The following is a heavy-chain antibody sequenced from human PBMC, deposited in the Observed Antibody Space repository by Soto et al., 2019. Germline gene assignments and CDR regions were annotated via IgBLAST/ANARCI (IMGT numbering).Heavy chain of an antibody. V-gene: IGHV3-23*01. J-gene: IGHJ4*02. CDR3: TKDPNGDYISAFDC. D-gene: IGHD4-17*01. CDR1: EFSFDDYA. Sequence: GGSLRLSCAASEFSFDDYAMSWVRQAPGRGLEWVSSITYTGVSTYYVDSVKGRFTISRDNSKNMLYLQIDSLRVEDTALYYCTKDPNGDYISAFDCWGQGTRVTVSS. CDR2: ITYTGVST.